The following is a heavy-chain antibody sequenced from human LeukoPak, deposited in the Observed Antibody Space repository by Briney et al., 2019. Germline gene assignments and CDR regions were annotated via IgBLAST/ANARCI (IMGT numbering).Heavy chain of an antibody. J-gene: IGHJ4*02. CDR1: GFTFSSYS. Sequence: GGSLRLSCAASGFTFSSYSMNWVRQAPGKGLEWVSSISSSSSYIYYADSVKGRFTISRDNAKNSLYLQMNSLRAEDTAVYYCAGNPGYSNGWYMGPDYWGQGTLVTVSS. CDR2: ISSSSSYI. V-gene: IGHV3-21*01. CDR3: AGNPGYSNGWYMGPDY. D-gene: IGHD6-19*01.